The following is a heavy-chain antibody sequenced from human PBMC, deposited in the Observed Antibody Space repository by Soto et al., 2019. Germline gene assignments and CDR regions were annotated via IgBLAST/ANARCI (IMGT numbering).Heavy chain of an antibody. Sequence: QVQLQQWGTGLLKPSETLSLTCAVYGGSFRGYYWTWIRQPPGKVLEWIGEIDHSGRTNYNPSIKSRVTISVDTSKNQFSLKLASVTAADTAVYYCARVEYTYNYRGLDYWGQGTLVTVSS. CDR2: IDHSGRT. V-gene: IGHV4-34*01. D-gene: IGHD3-16*01. CDR1: GGSFRGYY. CDR3: ARVEYTYNYRGLDY. J-gene: IGHJ4*02.